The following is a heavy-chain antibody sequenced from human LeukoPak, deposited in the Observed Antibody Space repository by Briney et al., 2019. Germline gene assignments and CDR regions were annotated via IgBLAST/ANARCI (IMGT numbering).Heavy chain of an antibody. Sequence: GGSLRLSCAASGFTFSSYAMHWVRQAPGKGLEWVAVVSYDGSNKYYADSVKGRFTISRDNSKNTLYLQMNSLRAEDTAVYYCARDHKYVCDYWGQGTLVTVSS. CDR1: GFTFSSYA. D-gene: IGHD2-8*01. J-gene: IGHJ4*02. CDR3: ARDHKYVCDY. CDR2: VSYDGSNK. V-gene: IGHV3-30-3*01.